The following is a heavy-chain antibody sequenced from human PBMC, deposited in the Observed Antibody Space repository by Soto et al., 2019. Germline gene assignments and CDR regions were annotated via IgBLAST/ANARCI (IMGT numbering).Heavy chain of an antibody. J-gene: IGHJ3*02. CDR3: SRCMIKFGGVIVIPPDI. Sequence: PSETLSLTCAVSGASISSAGYSWSRIRQPPGKGLEWIGYIYHSGSTYYNPSLNSRVTISVDRSKNQFSLKLSSVTAADTAVYYCSRCMIKFGGVIVIPPDIWGRGTMVTVSS. V-gene: IGHV4-30-2*01. CDR2: IYHSGST. CDR1: GASISSAGYS. D-gene: IGHD3-16*02.